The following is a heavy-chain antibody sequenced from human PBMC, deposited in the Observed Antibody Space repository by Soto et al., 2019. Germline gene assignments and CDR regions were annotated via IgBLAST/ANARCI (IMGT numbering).Heavy chain of an antibody. CDR2: IKQDGSEK. J-gene: IGHJ4*02. CDR3: ARDPSIAVAGTYFDY. Sequence: LRLSCAASGFTFSSYWMSCVRQAPVKGLEWVANIKQDGSEKYYVDSVKGRFTISRDNAKNSLYLQMNSLRAEDTAVYYCARDPSIAVAGTYFDYWGQGTLVTVSS. CDR1: GFTFSSYW. D-gene: IGHD6-19*01. V-gene: IGHV3-7*03.